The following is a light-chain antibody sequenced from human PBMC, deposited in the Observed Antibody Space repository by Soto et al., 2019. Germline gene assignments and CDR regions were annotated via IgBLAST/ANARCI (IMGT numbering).Light chain of an antibody. CDR1: QSISSN. CDR2: GAT. CDR3: QQYQDWPPLT. V-gene: IGKV3-15*01. Sequence: EIVMTQSPATLSVFPGERATLSCRASQSISSNLAWYQHKPGQAPRLLILGATTRATAIPARFSGSGSGTEFAHTVSGLQSEDFAVYYCQQYQDWPPLTFGGGTKVEIK. J-gene: IGKJ4*01.